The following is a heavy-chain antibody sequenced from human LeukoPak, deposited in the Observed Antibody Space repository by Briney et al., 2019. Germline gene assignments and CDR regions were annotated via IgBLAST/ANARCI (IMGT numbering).Heavy chain of an antibody. J-gene: IGHJ4*02. CDR2: TRNKINSYTT. V-gene: IGHV3-72*01. D-gene: IGHD4-17*01. CDR1: GCTFSDHY. Sequence: GGSLRLSCAASGCTFSDHYMDWVRQAPGKGLEWVGRTRNKINSYTTEYAASVKGRFTISRDDSKNSLNLQMNSLKTEDTAVYYCVRIGYGDYYIDYWGQGTLVTVSS. CDR3: VRIGYGDYYIDY.